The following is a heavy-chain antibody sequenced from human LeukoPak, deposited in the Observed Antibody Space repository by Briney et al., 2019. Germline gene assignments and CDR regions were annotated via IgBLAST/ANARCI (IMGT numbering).Heavy chain of an antibody. V-gene: IGHV3-30*04. D-gene: IGHD3-16*02. Sequence: PGRSLRLSCAASGFTFSSYAMHWVRQAPGKGLEWVAVISYDGRNKYYADSVKGRFIISRDNAKNTLYLQMNSLRAEDTAVYYCARTVTDAFDIWGQGTMVTVSS. J-gene: IGHJ3*02. CDR1: GFTFSSYA. CDR3: ARTVTDAFDI. CDR2: ISYDGRNK.